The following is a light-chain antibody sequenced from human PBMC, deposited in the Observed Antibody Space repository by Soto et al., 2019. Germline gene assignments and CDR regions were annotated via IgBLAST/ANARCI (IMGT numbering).Light chain of an antibody. CDR1: SSDVGGYNY. V-gene: IGLV2-8*01. J-gene: IGLJ1*01. CDR2: EVS. CDR3: LSYADTAYV. Sequence: QSALTQQHSASGSPGQSVTRSCVGTSSDVGGYNYVSWYQQYPGKVPKLMIYEVSERPSGVPDRFSGSKSGNTAFLTVSGLQAEDEADYYCLSYADTAYVFGTGTKSPS.